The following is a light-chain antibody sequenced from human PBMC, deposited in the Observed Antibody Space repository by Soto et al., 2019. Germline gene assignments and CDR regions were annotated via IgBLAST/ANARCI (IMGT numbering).Light chain of an antibody. Sequence: DIVMTESPDSLAVPLGERATIHCKSSQSILYTSNNKNYLVWYQQKPGQPPKVLFYWASNRESGVPDRFSGSQSGTDFTLTISSLQADEVAFYYCHQSDYNSHTFGNGTKLESK. J-gene: IGKJ2*01. CDR2: WAS. CDR1: QSILYTSNNKNY. V-gene: IGKV4-1*01. CDR3: HQSDYNSHT.